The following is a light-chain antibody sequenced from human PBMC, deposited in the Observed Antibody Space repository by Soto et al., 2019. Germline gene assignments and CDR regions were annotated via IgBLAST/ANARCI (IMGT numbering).Light chain of an antibody. CDR1: SSDVGGYDF. CDR2: EVT. J-gene: IGLJ2*01. CDR3: SSHAGSNNLL. V-gene: IGLV2-8*01. Sequence: QSALTQPPSASGSRGQSVTISCTGTSSDVGGYDFVSWYQQHPGKAPKLLIYEVTKRPSGVPDRFAGSKSGHTASLTVSGLQAEDEADYYCSSHAGSNNLLFGGGTKLTVL.